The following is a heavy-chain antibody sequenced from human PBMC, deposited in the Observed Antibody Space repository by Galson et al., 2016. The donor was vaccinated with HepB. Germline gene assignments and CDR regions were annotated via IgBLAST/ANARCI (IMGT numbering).Heavy chain of an antibody. V-gene: IGHV3-23*01. D-gene: IGHD2-21*02. J-gene: IGHJ2*01. CDR2: INPTGGTT. Sequence: SLRLSCAASGFTLRSHVMSWVRQAPGKGLGWVSSINPTGGTTYSADSVKGRFTISRDSSKNTLFLQMNSLRAEDTALYYCASQGQLNDPNRSDWPWFFGLWGRGTLVTVSS. CDR1: GFTLRSHV. CDR3: ASQGQLNDPNRSDWPWFFGL.